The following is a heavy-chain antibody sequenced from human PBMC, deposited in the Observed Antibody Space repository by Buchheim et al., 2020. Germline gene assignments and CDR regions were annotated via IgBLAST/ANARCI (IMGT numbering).Heavy chain of an antibody. Sequence: EVRLVDSGGGLVQPGGSLRLSCVISGFSVNGDYMSWVRQAPGKGLDYVSIIYAGGETFYGDAVKGRFTISRDISKNTVYLQMNSLRSEDTAMYYCARGIGGLEFWGQGT. CDR1: GFSVNGDY. J-gene: IGHJ4*02. V-gene: IGHV3-66*02. D-gene: IGHD3-3*01. CDR2: IYAGGET. CDR3: ARGIGGLEF.